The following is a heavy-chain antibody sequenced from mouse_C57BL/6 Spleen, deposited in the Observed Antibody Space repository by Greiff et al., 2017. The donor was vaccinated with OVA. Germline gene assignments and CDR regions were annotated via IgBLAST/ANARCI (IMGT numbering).Heavy chain of an antibody. CDR1: GYTFTSYW. D-gene: IGHD3-2*02. Sequence: VKLQESGAELVMPGASVKLSCKASGYTFTSYWMHWVKQRPGQGLEWIGEIDPSDSYTNYNQKFKGKSTLTVDKSSSTAYMQLSSLTSEDSAVYYCARRGTAQATDYWGQGTTLTVST. CDR2: IDPSDSYT. V-gene: IGHV1-69*01. J-gene: IGHJ2*01. CDR3: ARRGTAQATDY.